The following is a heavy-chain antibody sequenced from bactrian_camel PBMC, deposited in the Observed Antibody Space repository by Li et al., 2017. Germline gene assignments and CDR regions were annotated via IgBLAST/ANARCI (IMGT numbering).Heavy chain of an antibody. CDR2: IDSVGRV. CDR1: PYTGPTTL. V-gene: IGHV3S53*01. J-gene: IGHJ7*01. Sequence: HVQLVESGGGSVQAGGSLRLSCEASPYTGPTTLMAWFRKTPEKEHSEGVAAIDSVGRVRYRDSVKGRFTVSRDNAKNTVYLEMNNLQPEDSSMYYCAADPAVPGIPCDYYMNMDYWGEGTQVTVS. D-gene: IGHD3*01.